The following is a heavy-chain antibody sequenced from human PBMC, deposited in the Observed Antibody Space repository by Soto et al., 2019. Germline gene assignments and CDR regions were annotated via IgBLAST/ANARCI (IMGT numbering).Heavy chain of an antibody. CDR2: IYTSGST. CDR3: ARDEGYCSGGSCYCAYYYGMDV. CDR1: GGSISSYY. D-gene: IGHD2-15*01. V-gene: IGHV4-4*07. Sequence: PSETLSLTCTVSGGSISSYYWSWIRQPAGKGLEWIGRIYTSGSTNYNPSLKSRVTMSVDTSKNQFSLKLSSVTAADTAVYYCARDEGYCSGGSCYCAYYYGMDVWGQGTTVTVSS. J-gene: IGHJ6*02.